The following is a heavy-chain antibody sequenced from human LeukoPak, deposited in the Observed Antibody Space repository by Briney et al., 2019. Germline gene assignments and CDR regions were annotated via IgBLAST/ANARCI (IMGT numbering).Heavy chain of an antibody. Sequence: APVKVSCKASGYTFTSYDITWVRQATGQGLEWMGWMNPNSGNTGYAQKFQGRVTMTRNTSISTAYMELSSLRSEDSAVYYCARGPVSSRSYGYLHFDYWGQGTLVTVSS. CDR1: GYTFTSYD. D-gene: IGHD5-18*01. V-gene: IGHV1-8*01. J-gene: IGHJ4*02. CDR3: ARGPVSSRSYGYLHFDY. CDR2: MNPNSGNT.